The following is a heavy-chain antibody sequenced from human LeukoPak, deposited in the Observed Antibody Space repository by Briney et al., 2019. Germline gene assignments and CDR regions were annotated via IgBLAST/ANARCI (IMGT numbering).Heavy chain of an antibody. J-gene: IGHJ6*02. D-gene: IGHD2-2*01. V-gene: IGHV3-20*01. CDR2: INWSGTSA. Sequence: PGGSLRLSCAASGFTFDVYAMIWVRQRPGRGLEWVSSINWSGTSADYAGSVKARFTISRDNAKNSLYLQKNSLRGEDTAFYHCARGLADCSSSSCLPYGVDVWGQGTTVTVSS. CDR3: ARGLADCSSSSCLPYGVDV. CDR1: GFTFDVYA.